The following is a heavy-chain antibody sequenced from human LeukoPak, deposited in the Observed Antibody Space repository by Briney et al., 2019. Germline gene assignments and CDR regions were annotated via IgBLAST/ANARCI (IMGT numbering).Heavy chain of an antibody. Sequence: GGSLRLSCGASGFTFRSYWMHWVRQAPGKGLVWVSRINSDGTSTSYADSVKGRFTISRDNAKNTVYLQMNRLRAEDTAVYYCAREEITMVRGVMYYNMDVWGKGTTVTVSS. D-gene: IGHD3-10*01. CDR1: GFTFRSYW. V-gene: IGHV3-74*01. CDR3: AREEITMVRGVMYYNMDV. CDR2: INSDGTST. J-gene: IGHJ6*03.